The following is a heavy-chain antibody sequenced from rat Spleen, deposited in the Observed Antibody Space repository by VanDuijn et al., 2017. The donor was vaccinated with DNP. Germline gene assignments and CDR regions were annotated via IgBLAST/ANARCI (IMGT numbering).Heavy chain of an antibody. D-gene: IGHD4-2*01. Sequence: EVQLQESGPGLVKPSQSLSLTCSVTGYSITSSYRWNWIRKFPGNKLEWMGYINTAGTTNYNPSLKGRISITRDTSKNQFFLQVNSVTTEDTATYYCATGGAGIWFAYWGQGTLVTVSS. CDR1: GYSITSSYR. CDR3: ATGGAGIWFAY. J-gene: IGHJ3*01. CDR2: INTAGTT. V-gene: IGHV3-3*01.